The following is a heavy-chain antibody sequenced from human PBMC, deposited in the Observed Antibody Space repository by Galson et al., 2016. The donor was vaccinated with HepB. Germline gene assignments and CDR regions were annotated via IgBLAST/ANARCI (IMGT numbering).Heavy chain of an antibody. CDR3: ATSRGGGAVFDH. V-gene: IGHV5-51*01. Sequence: QSGAEVKKPGESLKLSCRGSGYSFTSYWIAWLRQMPGKGLEWMGVIYTVDSETRYSPSSQGQVTISADKSISTAYLQWSSLKASDTAMYYCATSRGGGAVFDHWGQGTRVTVSS. J-gene: IGHJ4*02. CDR2: IYTVDSET. CDR1: GYSFTSYW. D-gene: IGHD2-21*01.